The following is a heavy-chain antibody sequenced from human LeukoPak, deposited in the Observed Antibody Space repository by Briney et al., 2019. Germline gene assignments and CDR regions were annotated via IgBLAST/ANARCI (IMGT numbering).Heavy chain of an antibody. Sequence: SETLSLTCTVSGGSINNYYWSWIRQPAGKGLEWIGRIYTRGSTNYNPSLKSRVTMSVDTSKNQFSLKLSSVTAADTAVYYCARSPGSAAAGILYWFDPWGQGTLVTVSS. D-gene: IGHD6-13*01. J-gene: IGHJ5*02. CDR2: IYTRGST. V-gene: IGHV4-4*07. CDR1: GGSINNYY. CDR3: ARSPGSAAAGILYWFDP.